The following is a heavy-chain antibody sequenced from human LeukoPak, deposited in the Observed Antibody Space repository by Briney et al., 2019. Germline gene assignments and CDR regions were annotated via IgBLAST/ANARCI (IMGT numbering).Heavy chain of an antibody. CDR3: ARVAVPYYYYYGMDV. CDR1: GGSISSYY. Sequence: SETLSLTCTVSGGSISSYYWSWIRQPPGKGLEWLGYIYYSGSTNYNPSLKSRVTISVDTSKNQFSLKLSSVTAADTAVYYCARVAVPYYYYYGMDVWGQGTTVTVSS. J-gene: IGHJ6*02. CDR2: IYYSGST. D-gene: IGHD6-19*01. V-gene: IGHV4-59*01.